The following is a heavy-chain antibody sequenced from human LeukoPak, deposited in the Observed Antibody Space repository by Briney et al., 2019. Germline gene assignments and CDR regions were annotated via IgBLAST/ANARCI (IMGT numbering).Heavy chain of an antibody. J-gene: IGHJ4*02. CDR2: IYPGDSDT. CDR3: ARHTSIAAAANLDY. V-gene: IGHV5-51*01. CDR1: GYSFTSYW. D-gene: IGHD6-13*01. Sequence: GESLKISCKGPGYSFTSYWIGWVRQLPGKGLEWMGVIYPGDSDTRYSPSFQGQVTISADKSISTAYLQWSSLKASDTAMYYCARHTSIAAAANLDYWGQGTLVTVSS.